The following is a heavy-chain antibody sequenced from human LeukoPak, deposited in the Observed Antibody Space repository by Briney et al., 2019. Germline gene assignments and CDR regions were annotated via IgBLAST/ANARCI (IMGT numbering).Heavy chain of an antibody. J-gene: IGHJ5*02. CDR1: GFTLHLLE. D-gene: IGHD1-26*01. CDR2: VSSDGSSM. CDR3: VTLVRATLRVWFLP. V-gene: IGHV3-48*03. Sequence: GGSLGLLCAACGFTLHLLEIHCVRQAPGKGLEWLSYVSSDGSSMYYADSVKGRFTISRDNAKNSLYLQMNSLRAEDTAVYYCVTLVRATLRVWFLPWRRRTLVTVSS.